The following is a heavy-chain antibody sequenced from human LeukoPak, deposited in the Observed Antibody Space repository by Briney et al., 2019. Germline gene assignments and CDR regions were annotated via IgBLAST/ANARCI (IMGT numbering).Heavy chain of an antibody. CDR1: GVTFSSYW. CDR3: ARGKTPAVTTPFDY. J-gene: IGHJ4*02. CDR2: INSDGSST. Sequence: TGGSLRLSCAASGVTFSSYWMHWVRQAPGKGLVWVSRINSDGSSTSYADSVKGRFTISRDNAKNTLYLQMNSLRAEDTAVYYCARGKTPAVTTPFDYWVQGTLVTVSS. D-gene: IGHD4-17*01. V-gene: IGHV3-74*01.